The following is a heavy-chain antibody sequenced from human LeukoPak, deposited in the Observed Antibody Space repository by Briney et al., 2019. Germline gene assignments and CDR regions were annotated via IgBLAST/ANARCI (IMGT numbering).Heavy chain of an antibody. J-gene: IGHJ4*02. Sequence: SQTLSLTCTVSGGSISSGDYYWSWIRQPPGKGLEWIGYIYYSGSTYYNPSLKSRVTISVDTSKNQFSLKLSSVTAADTAMYYCARGQTMVRGVVDYWGQGTLVTVSS. D-gene: IGHD3-10*01. CDR1: GGSISSGDYY. CDR3: ARGQTMVRGVVDY. CDR2: IYYSGST. V-gene: IGHV4-30-4*01.